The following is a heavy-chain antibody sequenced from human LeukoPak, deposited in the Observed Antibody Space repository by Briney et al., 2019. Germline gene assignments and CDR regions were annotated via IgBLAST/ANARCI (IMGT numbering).Heavy chain of an antibody. J-gene: IGHJ5*02. D-gene: IGHD2-2*01. CDR2: ISGSGGST. CDR1: GFTFRSYA. V-gene: IGHV3-23*01. Sequence: QTGGSLRLSCAASGFTFRSYAMSWVRQAPGKGLEWVSAISGSGGSTYYADSVKGRFTISRDNSKNTLYLQMNSLRAEDTAVYYCAKGRLGYCSSTSCLSSPWGQGTLVTVSS. CDR3: AKGRLGYCSSTSCLSSP.